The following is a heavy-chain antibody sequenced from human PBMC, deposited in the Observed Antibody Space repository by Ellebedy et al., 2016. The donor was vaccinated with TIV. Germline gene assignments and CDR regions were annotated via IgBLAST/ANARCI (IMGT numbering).Heavy chain of an antibody. CDR1: GYTLTELS. CDR2: FDPEDGET. V-gene: IGHV1-24*01. Sequence: AASVKVSCKVFGYTLTELSIHWVRQAPGTGLEWMGGFDPEDGETIYAQKFQGRVTMTEDTSTDTAYMELSSLRSEDTAVYYCAVTMIVVGGDAFDIWGQGTLVTVSS. D-gene: IGHD3-22*01. CDR3: AVTMIVVGGDAFDI. J-gene: IGHJ3*02.